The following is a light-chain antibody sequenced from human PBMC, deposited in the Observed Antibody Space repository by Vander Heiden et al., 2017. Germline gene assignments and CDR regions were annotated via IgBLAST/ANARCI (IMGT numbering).Light chain of an antibody. CDR2: EVS. CDR3: SSYISDNVL. CDR1: SNADGNNY. V-gene: IGLV2-14*03. Sequence: QSALPQPASVSGSPGQSITISCTGNSNADGNNYVSWYQQHPGKAPKLIIYEVSHRPSGVSNRFSGSKSGSTASLTISGLQAADEADYYCSSYISDNVLFGGGTKLTVL. J-gene: IGLJ2*01.